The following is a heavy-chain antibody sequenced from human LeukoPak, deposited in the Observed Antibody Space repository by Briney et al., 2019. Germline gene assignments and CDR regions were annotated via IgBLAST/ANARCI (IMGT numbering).Heavy chain of an antibody. CDR1: GFTFSNYA. CDR2: ISGSSGLT. D-gene: IGHD4-17*01. V-gene: IGHV3-23*01. CDR3: ARRGESASYGDYRFDY. Sequence: GGSLRLSCAASGFTFSNYAMSWVRQAPGRGLVWVSAISGSSGLTYYADSVRGRFTISRDNSKNTLFLQMNSLRAEDTAVYYCARRGESASYGDYRFDYWGQGTLVTVSS. J-gene: IGHJ4*02.